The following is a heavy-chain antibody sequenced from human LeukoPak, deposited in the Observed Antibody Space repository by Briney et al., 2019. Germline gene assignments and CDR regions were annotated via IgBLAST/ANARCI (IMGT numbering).Heavy chain of an antibody. J-gene: IGHJ5*02. V-gene: IGHV3-21*01. D-gene: IGHD5-18*01. CDR2: ISSSSTYI. CDR3: ARADGYSSWFVH. CDR1: GFTFSTYN. Sequence: GGSLRLSCAASGFTFSTYNMDWVRQAPGKGLEWVSSISSSSTYIYYADSLKGRFTISRDNAKNSLYLQMNSLRAEDTAVYYCARADGYSSWFVHWGQGTLVTVSS.